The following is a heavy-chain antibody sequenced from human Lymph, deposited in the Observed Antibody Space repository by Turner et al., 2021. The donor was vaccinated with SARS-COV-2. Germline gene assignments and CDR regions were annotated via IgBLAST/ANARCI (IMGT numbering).Heavy chain of an antibody. D-gene: IGHD3-10*01. J-gene: IGHJ3*02. V-gene: IGHV3-23*01. CDR2: ISVSGGST. CDR1: GFTFSSYA. Sequence: EVQLLESGGGLVQPGGSLRLSCAASGFTFSSYAMSWVRQAPGKGLEWGSVISVSGGSTYYAESVKGRFTISRDNSKNTLYLQMNSLRAEDTAVYYCAKGVRGVIIPEAFDIWGQGTMVTISS. CDR3: AKGVRGVIIPEAFDI.